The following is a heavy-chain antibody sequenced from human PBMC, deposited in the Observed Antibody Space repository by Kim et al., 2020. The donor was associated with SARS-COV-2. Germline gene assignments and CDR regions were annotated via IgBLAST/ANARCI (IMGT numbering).Heavy chain of an antibody. CDR3: ARGSSDSSSNFFAY. CDR2: IKQDGSEK. Sequence: GGSLRLSCAASGFTFRSSWMSWVRLAPGKGLEWVASIKQDGSEKYYIDSVKGRFNILRDNAENSLFLQMSSLRAEDTAVYYCARGSSDSSSNFFAYCGQG. J-gene: IGHJ4*02. D-gene: IGHD1-1*01. CDR1: GFTFRSSW. V-gene: IGHV3-7*01.